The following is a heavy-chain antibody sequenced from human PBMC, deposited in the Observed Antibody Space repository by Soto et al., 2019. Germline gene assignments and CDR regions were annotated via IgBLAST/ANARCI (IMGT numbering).Heavy chain of an antibody. CDR1: GFHFSNSW. J-gene: IGHJ4*02. CDR3: ATGHYSNTL. D-gene: IGHD4-4*01. Sequence: EVQLVASGGGLVQPGGSLRLSCATSGFHFSNSWMSWFRQAPGRGLEWVTNMNHDGNEQYYVDSAKGRFTISRDNAQDSLYLQMSSLRPEDTAVYYCATGHYSNTLGGQGTLVTVSS. V-gene: IGHV3-7*01. CDR2: MNHDGNEQ.